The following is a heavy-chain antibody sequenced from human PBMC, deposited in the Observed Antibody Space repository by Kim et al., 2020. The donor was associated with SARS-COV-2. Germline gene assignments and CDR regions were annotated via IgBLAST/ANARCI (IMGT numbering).Heavy chain of an antibody. CDR3: VRSIDY. V-gene: IGHV3-7*01. CDR2: IKKDGSGK. CDR1: GFTFNGYW. J-gene: IGHJ4*02. Sequence: GGSLRLSCAASGFTFNGYWMSWVRQAPGKGLEWVANIKKDGSGKYYMDSVKGRITISRDNAKNSLFLQMNNLRAEDTAVYYCVRSIDYWGQGTLVTVSS.